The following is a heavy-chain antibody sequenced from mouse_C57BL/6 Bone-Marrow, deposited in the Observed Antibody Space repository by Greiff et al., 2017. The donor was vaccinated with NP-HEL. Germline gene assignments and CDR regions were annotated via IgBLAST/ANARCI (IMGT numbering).Heavy chain of an antibody. CDR1: GFTFSSYG. Sequence: EVQLVESGADLVKPGGSLKLSCAASGFTFSSYGMYWVRQTPEKGLEWVAYICRGGGYTYYQDRVKGRSTFSIDNANSTLYLQMSSLKSEDSAVYYCARNDVVDYFEFGCWGTATTVT. CDR3: ARNDVVDYFEFGC. CDR2: ICRGGGYT. J-gene: IGHJ1*03. D-gene: IGHD2-4*01. V-gene: IGHV5-6*01.